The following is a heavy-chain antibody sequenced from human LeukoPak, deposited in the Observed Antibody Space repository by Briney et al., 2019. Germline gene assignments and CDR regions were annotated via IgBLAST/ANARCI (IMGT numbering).Heavy chain of an antibody. Sequence: SGTLSLTCVVSGGSISSGILWSWVRQPPGKGLEWIGEIYQSGTIHYNPSLKGRVTISTDNSKNRLSLELTSVTAADTAVYYCARCRGYYSTCSFDIWGPGTLVTVSS. J-gene: IGHJ3*02. CDR2: IYQSGTI. V-gene: IGHV4-4*02. D-gene: IGHD3-22*01. CDR3: ARCRGYYSTCSFDI. CDR1: GGSISSGIL.